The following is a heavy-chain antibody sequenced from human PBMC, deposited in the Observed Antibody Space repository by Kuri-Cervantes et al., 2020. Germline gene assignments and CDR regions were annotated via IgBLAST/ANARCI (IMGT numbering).Heavy chain of an antibody. V-gene: IGHV3-30*18. D-gene: IGHD6-19*01. CDR1: GFTFSSYG. CDR3: AKDFRWRVHSFDS. J-gene: IGHJ4*02. CDR2: ISYDGSNK. Sequence: GESLKISCAASGFTFSSYGMHWVRQAPGKGLEWVAVISYDGSNKYYADSVKGRFTISRDNSKNTLYLQMNSLRAEDTAIYSCAKDFRWRVHSFDSWGPGTVVTVSS.